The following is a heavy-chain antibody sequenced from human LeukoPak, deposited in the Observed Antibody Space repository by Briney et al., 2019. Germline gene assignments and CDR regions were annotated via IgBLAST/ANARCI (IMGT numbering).Heavy chain of an antibody. CDR1: GFTVSSNY. D-gene: IGHD2-21*02. V-gene: IGHV3-53*01. J-gene: IGHJ4*02. Sequence: GGSLRLSCAASGFTVSSNYMSWVRQAPGKGLEWVSVIYSGGSTYYAGSVKGRFTISRDNSKNTLYLQMNSLRAEDTAVYYCARGEGGGDCYFDYWGQGTLVTVSS. CDR2: IYSGGST. CDR3: ARGEGGGDCYFDY.